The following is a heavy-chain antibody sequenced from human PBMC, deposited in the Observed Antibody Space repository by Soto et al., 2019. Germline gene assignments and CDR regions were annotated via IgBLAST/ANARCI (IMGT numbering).Heavy chain of an antibody. CDR2: IVVGSGNT. V-gene: IGHV1-58*01. Sequence: ASVKVSCKASGFTFTSSAVQWVRQARGQRLEWIGWIVVGSGNTNYAQKFQERVTITRDMSTSTAYMELRSLRSEDTAVYYCAASDNYYDSSGSDAFDIWGEGTMVPV. CDR3: AASDNYYDSSGSDAFDI. J-gene: IGHJ3*02. CDR1: GFTFTSSA. D-gene: IGHD3-22*01.